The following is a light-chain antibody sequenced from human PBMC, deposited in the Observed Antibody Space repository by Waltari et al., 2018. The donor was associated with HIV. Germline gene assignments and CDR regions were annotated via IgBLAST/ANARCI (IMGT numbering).Light chain of an antibody. J-gene: IGLJ2*01. CDR3: SSYTNTDILL. CDR2: GVN. V-gene: IGLV2-14*01. CDR1: NTDIGLSNL. Sequence: QSALTQPASVSGSPGQSITISCTGANTDIGLSNLVSWYRQHPDKAPQLVISGVNTRPSGVSDRFSCSKSGNTASLTISSLQAEDEADYYCSSYTNTDILLFGGGTKLTVL.